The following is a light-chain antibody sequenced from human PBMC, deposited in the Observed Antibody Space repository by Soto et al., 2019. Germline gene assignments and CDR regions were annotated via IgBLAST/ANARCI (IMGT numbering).Light chain of an antibody. Sequence: DIQLTQSPSFLSASVGDRVTITCRASQGISSYLAWYQQKPGKAPRLLIYAASTLQSGDPSRFSGSRSGTEFTITISSLQPEDFETYYCQQLNSYPLTFGGGTKVEV. J-gene: IGKJ4*01. CDR2: AAS. CDR3: QQLNSYPLT. V-gene: IGKV1-9*01. CDR1: QGISSY.